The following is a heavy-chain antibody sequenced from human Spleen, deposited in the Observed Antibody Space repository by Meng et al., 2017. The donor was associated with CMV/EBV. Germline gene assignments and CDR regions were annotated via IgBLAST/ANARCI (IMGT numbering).Heavy chain of an antibody. Sequence: GESLKISCAASGFTFSSYGMTWVRQAPGKGLEWVSAISDSGASTHYADSVKGRITISRDNSKNTLYLQVNSLRAEDTAVYYCTTRSTSCYTESCWGQGTLVTVSS. CDR1: GFTFSSYG. V-gene: IGHV3-23*01. CDR2: ISDSGAST. D-gene: IGHD2-2*02. CDR3: TTRSTSCYTESC. J-gene: IGHJ4*02.